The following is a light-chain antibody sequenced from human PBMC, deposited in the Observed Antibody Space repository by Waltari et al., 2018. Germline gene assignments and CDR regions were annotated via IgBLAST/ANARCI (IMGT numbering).Light chain of an antibody. CDR3: SSYRRSSTYVL. V-gene: IGLV2-14*03. CDR2: DVS. J-gene: IGLJ2*01. Sequence: QSALTQPASVSGSPGQSITIPCSGISSDVGGYNFVSWYQQHPGKAPKLLIFDVSNVPSVVFIPSPGSKSGNTASLTISGLHPEDEADYYCSSYRRSSTYVLLGGGTKLTVL. CDR1: SSDVGGYNF.